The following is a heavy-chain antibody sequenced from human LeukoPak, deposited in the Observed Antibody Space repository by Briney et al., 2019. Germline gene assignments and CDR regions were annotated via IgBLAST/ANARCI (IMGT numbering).Heavy chain of an antibody. J-gene: IGHJ4*02. CDR2: ISYDGSNK. D-gene: IGHD3-22*01. V-gene: IGHV3-30*04. CDR3: ARDRYDSSGYYCISDY. CDR1: GFTFSSYA. Sequence: GGSLRLSCAASGFTFSSYAMHWVRQAPGKGLEWVAVISYDGSNKYYADSVKGRFTISRDKSKNTLYLQTNSLRAEDTAVYYCARDRYDSSGYYCISDYWGQGTLVTVSS.